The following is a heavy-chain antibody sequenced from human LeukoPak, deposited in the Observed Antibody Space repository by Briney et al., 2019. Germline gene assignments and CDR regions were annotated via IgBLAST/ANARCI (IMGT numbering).Heavy chain of an antibody. CDR1: GGSISSGGYY. V-gene: IGHV4-31*03. CDR2: IYYSGST. J-gene: IGHJ4*02. Sequence: SETLSLTCTVSGGSISSGGYYWSWIRQHPGKGLEWIGYIYYSGSTYYNPSLKSRATISVDTSKNQFSLKLSSVTAADTAVYYCARAGGFFSPFGYWGQGTLVTVSS. CDR3: ARAGGFFSPFGY. D-gene: IGHD3-3*01.